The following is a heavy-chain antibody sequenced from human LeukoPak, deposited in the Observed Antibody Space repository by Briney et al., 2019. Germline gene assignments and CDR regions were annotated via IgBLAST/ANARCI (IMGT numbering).Heavy chain of an antibody. CDR2: IIPIFGTA. Sequence: GASVKVSCKASGGTFGSYAISWVRQAPGQGLEWMGGIIPIFGTANYAQKFQGRVTITTDESTSTAYMELSSLRSEDTAVYYCARFDSTRGAFDIWGQGTMVTVSS. V-gene: IGHV1-69*05. J-gene: IGHJ3*02. CDR1: GGTFGSYA. CDR3: ARFDSTRGAFDI. D-gene: IGHD3-9*01.